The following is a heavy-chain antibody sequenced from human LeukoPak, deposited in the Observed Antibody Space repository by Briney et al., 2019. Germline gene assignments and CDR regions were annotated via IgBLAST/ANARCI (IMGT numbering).Heavy chain of an antibody. Sequence: GGSLRLSCAASGFTLSSYSMSWVRQAPGKGLEWVAFICFDGSNEYYTDSVKGRFTISRDNSKKTLYLQMNSLRAEDTAVYYCARDSPVTAGPFDPWGQGTLVTVSS. CDR3: ARDSPVTAGPFDP. CDR2: ICFDGSNE. CDR1: GFTLSSYS. J-gene: IGHJ5*02. V-gene: IGHV3-33*08. D-gene: IGHD4-11*01.